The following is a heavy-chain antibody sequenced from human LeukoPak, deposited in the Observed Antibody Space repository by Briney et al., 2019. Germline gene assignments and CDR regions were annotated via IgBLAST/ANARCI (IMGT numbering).Heavy chain of an antibody. CDR3: AREGGADLGWYYMDV. Sequence: GGSLRLSCAASGFTFSSYGMTWVRQAPGKGLEWVAAISDSGTRTFYVDSVKGRFTISRDNAKNSLYLQMNSLRAEDTAVYYCAREGGADLGWYYMDVWGRGTTVTVSS. V-gene: IGHV3-23*01. CDR2: ISDSGTRT. J-gene: IGHJ6*03. D-gene: IGHD2-21*02. CDR1: GFTFSSYG.